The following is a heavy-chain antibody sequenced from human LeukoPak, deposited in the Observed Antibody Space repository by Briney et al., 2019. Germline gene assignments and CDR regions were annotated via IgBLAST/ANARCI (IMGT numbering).Heavy chain of an antibody. V-gene: IGHV3-23*01. D-gene: IGHD1-26*01. J-gene: IGHJ4*02. CDR2: ISGSGSTT. Sequence: GGSLRLSCAASGFTFSGYGMHWVRQAPGKGLEWVSIISGSGSTTYYADSVKGRFTISRDNSKNTLYLQMNSLRAEDTAVYYCAKTVSEVGTTLQYWGQGTLVTVSA. CDR1: GFTFSGYG. CDR3: AKTVSEVGTTLQY.